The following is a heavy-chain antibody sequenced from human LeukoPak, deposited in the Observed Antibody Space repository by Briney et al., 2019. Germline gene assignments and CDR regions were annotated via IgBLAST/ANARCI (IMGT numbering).Heavy chain of an antibody. CDR2: IHYSGST. CDR3: ARGIPRSH. J-gene: IGHJ4*02. CDR1: GGSISSSSYY. V-gene: IGHV4-39*07. Sequence: SETLSLTCTVSGGSISSSSYYWGWIRQPPGKGLEWIGSIHYSGSTNYNPSLKSRVTISVDTSKNQFSLKLSSVTAADTAVYYCARGIPRSHWGQGTLVTVSS. D-gene: IGHD2-21*01.